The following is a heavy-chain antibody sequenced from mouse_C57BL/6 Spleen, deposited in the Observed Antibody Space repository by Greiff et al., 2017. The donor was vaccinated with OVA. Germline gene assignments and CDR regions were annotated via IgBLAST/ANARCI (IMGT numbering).Heavy chain of an antibody. J-gene: IGHJ2*01. CDR3: ARHSKYYYGSSHLDY. D-gene: IGHD1-1*01. V-gene: IGHV5-9*01. CDR1: GFTFSSYT. CDR2: ISGGGGNT. Sequence: EVQGVESGGGLVKPGGSLKLSCAASGFTFSSYTMSWVRQTPEKRLEWVATISGGGGNTYYPDSVKGRFTISRDNAKNTLYLQMSSLRSEDTALYYCARHSKYYYGSSHLDYWGQGTTLTVSS.